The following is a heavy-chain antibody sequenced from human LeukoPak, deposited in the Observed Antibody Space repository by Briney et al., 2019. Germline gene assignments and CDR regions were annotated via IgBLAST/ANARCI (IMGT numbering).Heavy chain of an antibody. D-gene: IGHD3-22*01. Sequence: PGGSLRLSCAAPGFTFSSYWMHWVRQAPGKGLVWVSRIKSDGSTRYADSVKGRFTISRDNAKNTVSLQMTSLRAEDTGVYYCARAPSEIGGYYPEYFRHWGQGTLVIASS. CDR1: GFTFSSYW. CDR3: ARAPSEIGGYYPEYFRH. V-gene: IGHV3-74*01. J-gene: IGHJ1*01. CDR2: IKSDGST.